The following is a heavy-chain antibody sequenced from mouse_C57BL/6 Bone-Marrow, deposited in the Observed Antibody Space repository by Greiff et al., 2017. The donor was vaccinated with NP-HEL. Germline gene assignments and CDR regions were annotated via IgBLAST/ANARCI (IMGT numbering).Heavy chain of an antibody. CDR3: ARRGAAQAADYFDY. CDR1: GYTITGYW. CDR2: IFPASGNT. D-gene: IGHD3-2*02. Sequence: QVQLQQSGAELMKPGASVKLSCKATGYTITGYWIEWVKQRPGHGLEWIGEIFPASGNTKYTEKFKGKATFTADTSSNTAYMQLSSLTTEDAAIYYCARRGAAQAADYFDYWGQGTTLTVSS. V-gene: IGHV1-9*01. J-gene: IGHJ2*01.